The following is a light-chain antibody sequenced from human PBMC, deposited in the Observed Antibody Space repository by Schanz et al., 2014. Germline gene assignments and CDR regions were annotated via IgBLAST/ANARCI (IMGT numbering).Light chain of an antibody. CDR2: RAS. CDR1: QSISEW. V-gene: IGKV1-5*03. CDR3: QQGSTWPIT. Sequence: IQMTQSPSTLSASVGDSVTMTCRASQSISEWVAWYQQKPGKAPKLLIYRASILESGVPSRFSGSGSGTEFTLTISSLEPEDFAVYYCQQGSTWPITFGGGTRVEIK. J-gene: IGKJ4*01.